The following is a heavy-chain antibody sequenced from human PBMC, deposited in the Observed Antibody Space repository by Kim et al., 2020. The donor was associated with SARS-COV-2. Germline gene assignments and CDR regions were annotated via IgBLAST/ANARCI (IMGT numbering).Heavy chain of an antibody. CDR1: GFTFSSYA. V-gene: IGHV3-33*06. CDR3: AKVHADGDYYYYGMDV. J-gene: IGHJ6*02. Sequence: GGSLRLSCAASGFTFSSYAMHWVRQAPGKGLEWVAVIWYDGSNKYYADSVKGRFTISRDNSKNTLYLQMNSLRAEDTAVYYCAKVHADGDYYYYGMDVWGQGTTVTVSS. CDR2: IWYDGSNK.